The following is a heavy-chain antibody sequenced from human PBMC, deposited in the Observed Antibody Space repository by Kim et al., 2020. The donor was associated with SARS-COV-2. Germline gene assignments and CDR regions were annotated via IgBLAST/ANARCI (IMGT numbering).Heavy chain of an antibody. J-gene: IGHJ4*02. CDR2: INHSGNT. Sequence: SETLSLTCAVYGGSFSGYYWSWIRQPPGKGLEWVGEINHSGNTNYNPSLKSRVTISVNTSKNQFSLKLSSVTAADTAVYYCARARMTTVTDWGQGTLVTVSS. CDR1: GGSFSGYY. CDR3: ARARMTTVTD. D-gene: IGHD4-17*01. V-gene: IGHV4-34*01.